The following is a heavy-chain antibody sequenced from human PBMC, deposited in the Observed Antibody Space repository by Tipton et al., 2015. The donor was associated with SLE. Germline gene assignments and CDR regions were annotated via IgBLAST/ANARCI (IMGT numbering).Heavy chain of an antibody. D-gene: IGHD1-26*01. Sequence: LRLSCTVSGGSISSSSYYWGWIRQPPGKGLEWIGSIYYSGSTYYNPSLRSRVTISVDTSKNQFSLKLSSVTAADTAVYYCAMGQWEPALASWGQGTTVTVSS. CDR2: IYYSGST. J-gene: IGHJ6*02. V-gene: IGHV4-39*01. CDR1: GGSISSSSYY. CDR3: AMGQWEPALAS.